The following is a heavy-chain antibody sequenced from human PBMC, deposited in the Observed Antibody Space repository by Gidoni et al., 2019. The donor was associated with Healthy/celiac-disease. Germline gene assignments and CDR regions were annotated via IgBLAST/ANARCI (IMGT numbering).Heavy chain of an antibody. J-gene: IGHJ5*02. CDR1: GYTLTGYY. Sequence: QVQLVQSGAEVKKPGASVKVSCTASGYTLTGYYMHWGRQAPGQGLEWMGWINPNSGGTNDAQKCQGRVTMTRDTSISTAYMELSRLRSDDTAVYYWARGGEWLQDPVNWFDPWGQGTLVTVSS. V-gene: IGHV1-2*02. CDR2: INPNSGGT. D-gene: IGHD3-3*01. CDR3: ARGGEWLQDPVNWFDP.